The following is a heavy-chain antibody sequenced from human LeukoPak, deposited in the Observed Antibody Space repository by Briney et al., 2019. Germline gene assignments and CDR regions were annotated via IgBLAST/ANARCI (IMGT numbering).Heavy chain of an antibody. Sequence: SETLSLTCTVSGDSISSYYWSWIRQPAGKGLEWIGRIYTSGSTNYNPSLKSRVTMSVDTSKNQFSLNLNSVAAADTAVYYCARGISSSWYPYLDYWGQGTLVTVSS. CDR2: IYTSGST. D-gene: IGHD6-13*01. CDR1: GDSISSYY. J-gene: IGHJ4*02. CDR3: ARGISSSWYPYLDY. V-gene: IGHV4-4*07.